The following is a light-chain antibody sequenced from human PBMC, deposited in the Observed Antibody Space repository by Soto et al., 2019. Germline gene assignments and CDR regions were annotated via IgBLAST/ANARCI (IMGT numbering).Light chain of an antibody. J-gene: IGKJ3*01. CDR2: GAS. V-gene: IGKV3-20*01. CDR1: QSVSSSY. CDR3: QQYGSSPR. Sequence: EIVLTQSPGTLSLSPGERATLSCRASQSVSSSYLAWYQQKPGQAPRLLIYGASSRATSIPDRFSGSGSGTDFTLTISRLEPEDFAVYYCQQYGSSPRFGPGTKVDIK.